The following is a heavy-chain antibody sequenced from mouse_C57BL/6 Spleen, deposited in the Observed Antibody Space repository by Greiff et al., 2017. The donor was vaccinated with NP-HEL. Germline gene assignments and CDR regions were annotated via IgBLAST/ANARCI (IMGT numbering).Heavy chain of an antibody. D-gene: IGHD1-1*01. Sequence: QVQLQQPGAELVKPGASVKLSCKASGYTFTSYWMQWVKQRPGQGLEWIGEIDPSDSYTNSNQKFKGKATLTVDTSSGTAYRQLSSLTSEDSAVYYCARGVTTVVEDWYFDVWGTGTTVTVSS. V-gene: IGHV1-50*01. J-gene: IGHJ1*03. CDR2: IDPSDSYT. CDR3: ARGVTTVVEDWYFDV. CDR1: GYTFTSYW.